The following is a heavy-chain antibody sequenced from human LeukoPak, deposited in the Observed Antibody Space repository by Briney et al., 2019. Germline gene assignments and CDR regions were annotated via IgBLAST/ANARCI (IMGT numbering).Heavy chain of an antibody. CDR1: GLTFNTFS. V-gene: IGHV3-48*01. Sequence: GGSLRLSCAASGLTFNTFSMHWVSQTPGKGLEWVSYISSGSSAIYYADSVKGRFTISRDNAKNSLYLQLNSLRAEHTAEYYCARAPTWSAAFDIWGQGTMVTVSS. CDR3: ARAPTWSAAFDI. J-gene: IGHJ3*02. D-gene: IGHD2-8*02. CDR2: ISSGSSAI.